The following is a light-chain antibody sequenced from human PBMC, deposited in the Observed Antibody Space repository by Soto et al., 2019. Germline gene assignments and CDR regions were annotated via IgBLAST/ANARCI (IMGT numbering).Light chain of an antibody. Sequence: QSALTQPASVSGSPEQSITISCTGTSGDVGGYYYVSWYQQLPGKAPKLMISEVSNRPSGVSNRFSGSKSGNTASLTISGLQAEDEADYYGSSYTAGGTIFGTGTKLTVL. CDR1: SGDVGGYYY. V-gene: IGLV2-14*01. CDR2: EVS. J-gene: IGLJ1*01. CDR3: SSYTAGGTI.